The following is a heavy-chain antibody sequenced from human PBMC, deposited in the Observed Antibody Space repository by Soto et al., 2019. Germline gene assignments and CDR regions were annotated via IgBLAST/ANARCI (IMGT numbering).Heavy chain of an antibody. J-gene: IGHJ6*02. CDR2: ISYDGSNK. Sequence: PGGSLRLSCAASGFTFSSYAMHWVRQAPGKGLEWVAVISYDGSNKYYADSVKGRFTISRDNSKNTLYLQMNSLRAEDTAVYYCARSGYDPEIYYYYYYGMDVWGQRTTVTVSS. V-gene: IGHV3-30-3*01. CDR3: ARSGYDPEIYYYYYYGMDV. D-gene: IGHD5-12*01. CDR1: GFTFSSYA.